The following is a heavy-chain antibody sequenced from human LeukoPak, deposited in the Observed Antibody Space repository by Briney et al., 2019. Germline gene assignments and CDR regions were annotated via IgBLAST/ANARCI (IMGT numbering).Heavy chain of an antibody. J-gene: IGHJ5*02. V-gene: IGHV4-4*07. D-gene: IGHD6-19*01. CDR2: IYTSGST. Sequence: PSETLSLTCTVSGGSISSYYWSWIRQPPGKGLEWIGRIYTSGSTNYNPSLKSRVTMSVDTSKNQFSLKLSSVTAADTAVYYCARQAVAGPPHNWFDPWGQGTLVTVSS. CDR1: GGSISSYY. CDR3: ARQAVAGPPHNWFDP.